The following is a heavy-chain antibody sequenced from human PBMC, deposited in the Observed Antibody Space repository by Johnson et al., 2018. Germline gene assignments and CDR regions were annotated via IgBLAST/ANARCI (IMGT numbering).Heavy chain of an antibody. CDR2: ISGSGGST. CDR3: ARARSWGIQLYYYYYMDV. CDR1: GFTFSSYA. D-gene: IGHD5-18*01. Sequence: VQLVESGGGLVQPGGSLRLSCAASGFTFSSYAMSWVRQAPGKGLEWVSAISGSGGSTYYADSVKGRFTISRDNSKNTLYLQMNSMRAEGTAVYYWARARSWGIQLYYYYYMDVWGKGTTVNVSS. V-gene: IGHV3-23*04. J-gene: IGHJ6*03.